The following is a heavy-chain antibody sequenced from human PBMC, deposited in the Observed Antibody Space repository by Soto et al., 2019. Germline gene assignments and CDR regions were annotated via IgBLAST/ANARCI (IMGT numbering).Heavy chain of an antibody. V-gene: IGHV2-5*02. J-gene: IGHJ5*02. CDR3: AHSLFSRDYDFWSGNPRINWFDP. CDR1: GFSLSTSGVG. Sequence: VSGPTLVNPTQTLTLTCTFSGFSLSTSGVGVGWIRQPPGKALEWLALIYWDDDKRYSPSLKSRLTITKDTSKNQVVLTMTNMDPVDTATYYCAHSLFSRDYDFWSGNPRINWFDPWGQGTLVTVSS. CDR2: IYWDDDK. D-gene: IGHD3-3*01.